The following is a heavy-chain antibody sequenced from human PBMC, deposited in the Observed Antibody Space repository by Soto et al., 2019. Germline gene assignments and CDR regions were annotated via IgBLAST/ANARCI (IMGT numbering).Heavy chain of an antibody. V-gene: IGHV3-23*01. J-gene: IGHJ3*02. Sequence: GGSLRLCCAASGFTFSSYAMSWVRQAPGKGLEWVSAISGSGGSTYYADSVKGRFTISRDNSKNTLYLQMNSLRAEDTAVYYCAKDYKVVLDAFDIWGQGTMVTVSS. CDR1: GFTFSSYA. CDR3: AKDYKVVLDAFDI. CDR2: ISGSGGST. D-gene: IGHD2-15*01.